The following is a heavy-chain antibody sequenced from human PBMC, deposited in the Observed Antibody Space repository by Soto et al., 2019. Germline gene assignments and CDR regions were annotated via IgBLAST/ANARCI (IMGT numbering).Heavy chain of an antibody. CDR1: RFSFSNYS. CDR3: STDPNGDYMGAFNN. D-gene: IGHD4-17*01. CDR2: ITGSGGGT. V-gene: IGHV3-23*01. Sequence: GGSLRLSCAGSRFSFSNYSMTWARQAPGEGLEWVSSITGSGGGTTYADSVKGRFTISRDNSKNILYLQMDSLRADDTAVYYCSTDPNGDYMGAFNNWGKGTMVTVPS. J-gene: IGHJ3*02.